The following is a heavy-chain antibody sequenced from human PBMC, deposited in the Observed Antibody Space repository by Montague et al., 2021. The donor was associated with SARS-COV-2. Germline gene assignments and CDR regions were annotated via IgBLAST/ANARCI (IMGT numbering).Heavy chain of an antibody. D-gene: IGHD3-10*01. CDR1: GGSVSSSSYY. Sequence: SETLSLTCTVSGGSVSSSSYYWGWIRQPPGKGLYWIGCIYYTGSTYYNPSLNSRVTISVDTSKNQFSLKLSSVTAADTAVYYCARHITGSGNAFDIWGQGKMVTVSS. CDR3: ARHITGSGNAFDI. V-gene: IGHV4-39*01. CDR2: IYYTGST. J-gene: IGHJ3*02.